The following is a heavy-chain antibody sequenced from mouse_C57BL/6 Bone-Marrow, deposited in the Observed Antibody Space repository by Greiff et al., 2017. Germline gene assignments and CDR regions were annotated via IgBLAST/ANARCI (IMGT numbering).Heavy chain of an antibody. CDR2: ISYSGST. CDR1: GYSITSDY. D-gene: IGHD2-1*01. Sequence: EVKVEESGPGLAKPSQTLSFTCSVTGYSITSDYWNWIRQFPGNKLEYIGYISYSGSTSYYPSLKSRISITRDTSKNQYYLQLNSVTTEDTATYYCARSDYGNLYAMAYWGQGTSVTVSS. J-gene: IGHJ4*01. V-gene: IGHV3-8*01. CDR3: ARSDYGNLYAMAY.